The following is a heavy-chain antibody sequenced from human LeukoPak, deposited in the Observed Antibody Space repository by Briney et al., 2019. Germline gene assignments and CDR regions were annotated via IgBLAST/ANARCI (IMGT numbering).Heavy chain of an antibody. D-gene: IGHD2-2*02. CDR3: AGYNCSSTTCYTGGFDY. CDR2: ISSSSSYI. J-gene: IGHJ4*02. V-gene: IGHV3-21*04. CDR1: GFTFGSYS. Sequence: GGSLRLSCAASGFTFGSYSMNWVRQAPGKGLEWVSSISSSSSYIYYADSVKGRFTISRDNAKNSLYLQMNSLRAEDTAVYYCAGYNCSSTTCYTGGFDYWGQGTLVTVSS.